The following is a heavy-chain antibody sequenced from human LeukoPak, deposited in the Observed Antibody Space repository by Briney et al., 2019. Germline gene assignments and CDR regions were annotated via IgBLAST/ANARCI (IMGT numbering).Heavy chain of an antibody. V-gene: IGHV1-2*02. CDR1: GYTFTGWY. J-gene: IGHJ4*02. CDR2: INPYSADT. Sequence: ASVKVSCKASGYTFTGWYIHWVRQAPGQGLEWMGWINPYSADTNYAQKFQGRVTMTRDTSIGTAYMELSRLRSDDTAVYYCARGSDHTAMIKDFWGQGTLVTVSS. CDR3: ARGSDHTAMIKDF. D-gene: IGHD5-18*01.